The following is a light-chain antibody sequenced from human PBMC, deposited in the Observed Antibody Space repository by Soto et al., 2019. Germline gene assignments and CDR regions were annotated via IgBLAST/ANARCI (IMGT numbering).Light chain of an antibody. CDR1: QSITTY. CDR2: DAS. Sequence: EIGFTQYSSTMTRFSGERATXSCRAIQSITTYLASYHHNPPHSPILLIYDASNIPTPIPPIFICGWSEGDFSLTISSLGPEDFGVCYCRQRTDRRRWRLCQGTKVDI. V-gene: IGKV3-11*02. J-gene: IGKJ1*01. CDR3: RQRTDRRRWR.